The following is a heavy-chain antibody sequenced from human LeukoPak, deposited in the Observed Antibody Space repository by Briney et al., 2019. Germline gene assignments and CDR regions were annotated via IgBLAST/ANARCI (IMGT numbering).Heavy chain of an antibody. D-gene: IGHD5-24*01. CDR1: GFTLSSYW. V-gene: IGHV3-7*01. CDR3: ARDSRDGYSYYFDY. CDR2: INQDGSEK. J-gene: IGHJ4*02. Sequence: GGSLRLSCAASGFTLSSYWMSWVRQAPGKGLEWVANINQDGSEKYYVDSVKGRFTISRDNAKNSLYLQMNSLRAEDTAVYYCARDSRDGYSYYFDYWGQGTLVTVSS.